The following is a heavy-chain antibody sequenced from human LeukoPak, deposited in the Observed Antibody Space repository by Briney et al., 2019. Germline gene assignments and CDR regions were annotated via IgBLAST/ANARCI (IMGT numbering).Heavy chain of an antibody. Sequence: GGSLRLSCVASGFTSSSYWMSWVRQAPGKGLEWVANIKKDGSEKYYVDSVKGRFTISRDNAKNSLYLQMNSLRGEDTAVYYCARGLYSSTTFYFDYWGQGTLVIVSS. CDR3: ARGLYSSTTFYFDY. J-gene: IGHJ4*02. D-gene: IGHD6-13*01. CDR2: IKKDGSEK. CDR1: GFTSSSYW. V-gene: IGHV3-7*03.